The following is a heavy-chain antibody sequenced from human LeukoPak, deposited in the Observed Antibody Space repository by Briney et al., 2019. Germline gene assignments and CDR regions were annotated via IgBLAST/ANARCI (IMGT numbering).Heavy chain of an antibody. V-gene: IGHV1-2*04. CDR1: GYTFTGYY. J-gene: IGHJ4*02. CDR2: INPNSGGT. CDR3: ARDGTGGDYPTFDY. Sequence: GASVKVSCKASGYTFTGYYMHWVRQAPGQGLEWMGWINPNSGGTNYAQKFQGWVTMTRDTSISTAYMELSRLRSDDTAVYYCARDGTGGDYPTFDYWGQGTLATVSS. D-gene: IGHD4-17*01.